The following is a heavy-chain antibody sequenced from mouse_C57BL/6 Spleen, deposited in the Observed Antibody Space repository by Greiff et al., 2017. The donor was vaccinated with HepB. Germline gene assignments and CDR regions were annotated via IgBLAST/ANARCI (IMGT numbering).Heavy chain of an antibody. CDR3: ARRGTYYSNYGGFAY. D-gene: IGHD2-5*01. CDR2: IYPGSGST. V-gene: IGHV1-55*01. Sequence: QVQLKQPGAELVKPGASVKMSCKASGYTFTSYWITWVKQRPGQGLEWIGDIYPGSGSTNYNEKFKSKATLTVDTSSSTAYMQLSSLTSEDSAVYYCARRGTYYSNYGGFAYWGQGTLVTVSA. CDR1: GYTFTSYW. J-gene: IGHJ3*01.